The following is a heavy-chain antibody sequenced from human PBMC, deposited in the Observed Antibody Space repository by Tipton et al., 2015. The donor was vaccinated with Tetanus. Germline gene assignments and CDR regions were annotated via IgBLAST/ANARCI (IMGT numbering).Heavy chain of an antibody. CDR1: GFTFSSYS. CDR2: ISSSSSYI. CDR3: AKASTLYDSRGYYHRTFDS. D-gene: IGHD3-22*01. J-gene: IGHJ4*02. V-gene: IGHV3-21*04. Sequence: SLRLSCAASGFTFSSYSMNWVRQAPGKGLEWVSSISSSSSYIYYADSVKGRFTISRDNSNNTLYLQMNSLRAEDSAVYYCAKASTLYDSRGYYHRTFDSWGRGTLVTVSS.